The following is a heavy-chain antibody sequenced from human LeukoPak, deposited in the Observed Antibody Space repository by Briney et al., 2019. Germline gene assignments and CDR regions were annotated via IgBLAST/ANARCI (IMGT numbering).Heavy chain of an antibody. CDR3: ASRDGDYADFDY. J-gene: IGHJ4*02. Sequence: SETLSLTCAVYGGSFSGYYWSRIRQPPGKGLERIGEINHSGSTNYNPSLKCRVTISVDTSKNQFSLKLSSVTAADTAVYYCASRDGDYADFDYWGQGTLVTVSS. D-gene: IGHD4-17*01. V-gene: IGHV4-34*09. CDR2: INHSGST. CDR1: GGSFSGYY.